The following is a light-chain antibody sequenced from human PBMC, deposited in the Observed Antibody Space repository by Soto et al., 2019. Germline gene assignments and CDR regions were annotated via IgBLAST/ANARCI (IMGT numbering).Light chain of an antibody. J-gene: IGLJ3*02. Sequence: QSVLTQPPSVSGAPGQSVTISCTGSSSNIGADYHVHWYQHLPGTAPKLLIYANNNRPSGVPDRFSGSKSGTSASLAITGLQAEDEADYYCQSYDISLSGRVFDGGTKVTVL. CDR2: ANN. CDR3: QSYDISLSGRV. V-gene: IGLV1-40*01. CDR1: SSNIGADYH.